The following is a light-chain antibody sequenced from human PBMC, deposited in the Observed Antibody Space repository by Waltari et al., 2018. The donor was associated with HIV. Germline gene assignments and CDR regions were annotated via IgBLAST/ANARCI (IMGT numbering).Light chain of an antibody. J-gene: IGKJ3*01. CDR2: DAS. CDR1: RTVSPSQ. Sequence: DIVLTQSPATLSLSPGERATLSCGASRTVSPSQLAWIQQKPGLAPRLLIYDASKRAAGISDRFSGSGSGTNFTLTISRLEPEDFAVYYCQQYGSSPFTFGPGTKVDIK. CDR3: QQYGSSPFT. V-gene: IGKV3D-20*01.